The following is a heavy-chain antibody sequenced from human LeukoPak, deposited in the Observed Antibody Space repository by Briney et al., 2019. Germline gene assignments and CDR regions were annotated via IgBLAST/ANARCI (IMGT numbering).Heavy chain of an antibody. CDR3: ARRPGTNAFDI. CDR1: GCTFSSYW. D-gene: IGHD2-8*01. Sequence: PGGSLRLSCAASGCTFSSYWMHWVRQAPGKGLVWVSRINSDGSSTSYADSVKGRFTISRDNAKNTLYLQMNSLRAEDTAVYYCARRPGTNAFDIWGQGTMVTVSS. CDR2: INSDGSST. J-gene: IGHJ3*02. V-gene: IGHV3-74*01.